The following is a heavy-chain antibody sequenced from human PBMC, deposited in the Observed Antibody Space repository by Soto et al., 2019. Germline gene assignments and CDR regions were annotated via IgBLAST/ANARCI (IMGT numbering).Heavy chain of an antibody. CDR1: GFNFSSYA. V-gene: IGHV3-23*01. D-gene: IGHD7-27*01. CDR2: ISGSGGST. Sequence: PGGSMRLSCAASGFNFSSYAMSWVRQAPGKGLEWVSAISGSGGSTYYADSVKGRFTISRDNSKNTLYLQMNSLRAEDTAVYYCAKDWNWGSPFDCWGQGPLVTVSS. CDR3: AKDWNWGSPFDC. J-gene: IGHJ4*02.